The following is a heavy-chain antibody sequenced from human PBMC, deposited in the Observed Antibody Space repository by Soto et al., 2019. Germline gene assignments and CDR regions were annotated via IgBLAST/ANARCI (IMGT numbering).Heavy chain of an antibody. J-gene: IGHJ4*02. D-gene: IGHD3-9*01. V-gene: IGHV3-23*01. CDR1: GFTFSSYA. Sequence: SLRLSCAASGFTFSSYAMSWVRQAPGKGLEWVSAISGSGGSTYYADSVKGRFTISRDNSKNSLYLQMSSLRDEDTAVYYCARDDILTGYLYYFDYWGQGTLVTVSS. CDR2: ISGSGGST. CDR3: ARDDILTGYLYYFDY.